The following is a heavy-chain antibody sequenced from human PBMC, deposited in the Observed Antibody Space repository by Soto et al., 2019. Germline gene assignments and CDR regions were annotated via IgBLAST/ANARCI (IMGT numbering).Heavy chain of an antibody. CDR2: IYTSGST. D-gene: IGHD1-26*01. Sequence: QVQLQESGPGLVKPSETLSLTCTVSGGSISSYYWSWIRQPAGKGLEWIGRIYTSGSTNYNPSLKSRVTMSVDTSKNQFSLKLSSVTAADTAVYYCASFGRLSWWELSGAEFRRAFDIWGQGTMVTVSS. CDR3: ASFGRLSWWELSGAEFRRAFDI. CDR1: GGSISSYY. J-gene: IGHJ3*02. V-gene: IGHV4-4*07.